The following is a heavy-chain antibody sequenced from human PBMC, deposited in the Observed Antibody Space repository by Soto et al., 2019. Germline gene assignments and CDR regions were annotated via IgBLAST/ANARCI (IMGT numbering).Heavy chain of an antibody. CDR3: AKGSQLLYGFGMDV. V-gene: IGHV3-23*01. Sequence: VGSLRLSCAASGFTFSSYAMSWVRQAPGKGLEWVSAISGSGGSTYYADSVKGRFTISRDNSKNTLYLQMDSLRAEDTAVYYCAKGSQLLYGFGMDVWGQGTTVTVSS. J-gene: IGHJ6*02. CDR2: ISGSGGST. D-gene: IGHD2-2*02. CDR1: GFTFSSYA.